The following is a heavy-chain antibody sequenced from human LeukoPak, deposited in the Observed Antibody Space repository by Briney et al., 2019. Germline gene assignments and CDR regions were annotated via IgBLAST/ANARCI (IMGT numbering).Heavy chain of an antibody. Sequence: PGGSLRLSCAASGFTFSSYSMNWVCQAPGKGLEWVSSICRSSYNIYYADSVKGRFTISRDNAKNSLYLQMNSLRAEDTAVYYCARSYYYDSSGYYYDYWGQGTLVTVSS. CDR3: ARSYYYDSSGYYYDY. V-gene: IGHV3-21*04. J-gene: IGHJ4*02. CDR2: ICRSSYNI. CDR1: GFTFSSYS. D-gene: IGHD3-22*01.